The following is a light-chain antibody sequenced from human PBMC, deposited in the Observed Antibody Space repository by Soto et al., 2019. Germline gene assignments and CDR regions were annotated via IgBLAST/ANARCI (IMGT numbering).Light chain of an antibody. CDR2: GAS. V-gene: IGKV3-15*01. Sequence: EIVMTQSPATLSVSPGERVTLSCRASQSVSSNFAWYQQKPGQAPRLLIYGASTRATGIPARFSGSGSGTEFTLTISSLQSEDFAVYYCHQYNNWPRTFGQGTKVEIK. CDR1: QSVSSN. CDR3: HQYNNWPRT. J-gene: IGKJ1*01.